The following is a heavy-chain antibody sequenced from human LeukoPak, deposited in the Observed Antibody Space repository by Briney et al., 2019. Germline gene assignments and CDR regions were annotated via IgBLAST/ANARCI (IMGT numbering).Heavy chain of an antibody. Sequence: GGSLRLSCAASGFTFSSYWMSWVRKAQGKGLEWVANIKQDGSEKYYVDSVKGRFTISRDNAKNSLYLQMNSLRAEDTAVYYCARDLGHRSYFILKYYYYYGMDVWGQGTTVTVSS. D-gene: IGHD3-10*01. CDR3: ARDLGHRSYFILKYYYYYGMDV. CDR2: IKQDGSEK. J-gene: IGHJ6*02. V-gene: IGHV3-7*01. CDR1: GFTFSSYW.